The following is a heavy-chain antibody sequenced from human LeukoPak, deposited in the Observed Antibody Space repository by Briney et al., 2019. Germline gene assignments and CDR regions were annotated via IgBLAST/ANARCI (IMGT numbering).Heavy chain of an antibody. CDR2: ISAYNGNT. CDR3: ARRGFGELVYYYYYGMDV. V-gene: IGHV1-18*01. D-gene: IGHD3-10*01. Sequence: GASVKVSCKASGYTFTSYGISWVRQAPGQGLEWMGWISAYNGNTNYAQKLQGRVTMTTDTSTSTAYMELRSLRSDDTAVYYCARRGFGELVYYYYYGMDVWGQGTAVTVSS. CDR1: GYTFTSYG. J-gene: IGHJ6*02.